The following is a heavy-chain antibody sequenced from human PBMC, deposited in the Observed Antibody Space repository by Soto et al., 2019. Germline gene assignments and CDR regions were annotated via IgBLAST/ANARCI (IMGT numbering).Heavy chain of an antibody. CDR3: TRRGDGSGSLDY. J-gene: IGHJ4*02. D-gene: IGHD3-10*01. Sequence: QVQLQESGPGLVKPPGTLSLTCAVSGDSISSSSWWSWVRLPPGKGLEWIGEIYHSGTTNYNPSLKSRVTISVYKSKDQFSLKLSSVTAADTAVYYCTRRGDGSGSLDYWGQGTLVTVSS. CDR1: GDSISSSSW. V-gene: IGHV4-4*03. CDR2: IYHSGTT.